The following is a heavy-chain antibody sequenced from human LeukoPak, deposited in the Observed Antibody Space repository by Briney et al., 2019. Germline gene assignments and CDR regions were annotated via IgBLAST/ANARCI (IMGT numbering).Heavy chain of an antibody. CDR2: IYYSGST. V-gene: IGHV4-39*01. Sequence: SETLSLTCTVSGGSISSSSYYWGWIRQPPGKGLEWIGSIYYSGSTYYNPSLKSRVTISVDTSKNQFSLKLSSVTAADTAVYYCARQPYYYGSGSIHWGQGTLVTVSS. CDR3: ARQPYYYGSGSIH. J-gene: IGHJ4*02. CDR1: GGSISSSSYY. D-gene: IGHD3-10*01.